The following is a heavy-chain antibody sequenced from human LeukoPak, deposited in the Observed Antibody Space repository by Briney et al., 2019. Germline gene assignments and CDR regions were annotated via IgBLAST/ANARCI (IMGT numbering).Heavy chain of an antibody. J-gene: IGHJ4*02. CDR1: GYTFTSYD. D-gene: IGHD6-19*01. CDR3: ARDLEKYSSGWYGGVFFDY. CDR2: MNPNSGNT. Sequence: ASVKVSCKASGYTFTSYDINWVRQATGQGLEWMGWMNPNSGNTGYAQKFQGRVTMTRNTSISTAYMELSRLRSDDTAVYYCARDLEKYSSGWYGGVFFDYWGQGTLVTVSS. V-gene: IGHV1-8*01.